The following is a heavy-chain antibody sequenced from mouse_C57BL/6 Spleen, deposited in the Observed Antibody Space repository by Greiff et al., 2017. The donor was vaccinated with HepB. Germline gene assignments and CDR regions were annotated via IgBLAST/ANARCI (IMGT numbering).Heavy chain of an antibody. CDR3: TNWVYYAMDY. Sequence: VKLMESGAELVRPGASVTLSCKASGYTFTDYEMHWVKQTPVHGLEWIGAIDPETGGTAYNQKFKGKAILTADTSSSTAYMELRSLTSEDSAVYYCTNWVYYAMDYWGQGTSVTVSS. D-gene: IGHD4-1*02. V-gene: IGHV1-15*01. J-gene: IGHJ4*01. CDR1: GYTFTDYE. CDR2: IDPETGGT.